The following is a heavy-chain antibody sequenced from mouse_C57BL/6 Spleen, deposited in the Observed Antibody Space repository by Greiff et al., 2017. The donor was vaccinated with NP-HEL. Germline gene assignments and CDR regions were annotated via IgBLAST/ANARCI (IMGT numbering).Heavy chain of an antibody. V-gene: IGHV1-55*01. CDR1: GYTFTSYW. Sequence: VQLQQSGAELVKPGASVKMSCKASGYTFTSYWITWVKQRPGQGLEWIGDIYPGSGSTNYNEKFKSKATLTVDTSSSTAYMQLSSLTSEDSAVYYCARGGYYGSEREFDYWGQSTTLTVSS. J-gene: IGHJ2*01. D-gene: IGHD1-1*01. CDR2: IYPGSGST. CDR3: ARGGYYGSEREFDY.